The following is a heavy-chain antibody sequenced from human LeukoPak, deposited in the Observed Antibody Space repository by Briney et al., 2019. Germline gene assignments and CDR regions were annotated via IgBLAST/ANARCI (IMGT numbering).Heavy chain of an antibody. J-gene: IGHJ5*02. CDR1: GGSISTYY. CDR3: AKAVAAAGRFGFDP. Sequence: SETLSLTCTVSGGSISTYYWSWIRQPPGKGLEWIGYIYNSGSTYYNPSLQSRVTISVDTSKNQFSLRLTSVTAADTAVYYCAKAVAAAGRFGFDPWGQGTLVTVSS. D-gene: IGHD6-13*01. V-gene: IGHV4-59*01. CDR2: IYNSGST.